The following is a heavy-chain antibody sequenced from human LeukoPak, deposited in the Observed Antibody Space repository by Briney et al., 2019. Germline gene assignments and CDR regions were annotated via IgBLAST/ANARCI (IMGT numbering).Heavy chain of an antibody. CDR2: INPNSGGT. Sequence: ASVKVSCKASGYTFTGYYMHWVRQAPGQGLEWMGRINPNSGGTNYAQKFQGRVTMTRDTSISTAYMELSRLRSDDTAVYYCARHPYLHDAFDIWGQGTMVTVSS. CDR1: GYTFTGYY. J-gene: IGHJ3*02. V-gene: IGHV1-2*06. D-gene: IGHD2-2*01. CDR3: ARHPYLHDAFDI.